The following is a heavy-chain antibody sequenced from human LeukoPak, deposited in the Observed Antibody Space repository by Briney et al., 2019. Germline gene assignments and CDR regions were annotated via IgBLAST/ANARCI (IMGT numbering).Heavy chain of an antibody. Sequence: GGSLRLSCAASGFTFDDYVMRWVREAPGKGLGWGSGISLKRGSIVYADSVRGGYTISRDNAKNSLYLQMNSLRAEDMALYYCAKDRGYGVTGGFDYWGQGTLVTVSS. CDR1: GFTFDDYV. D-gene: IGHD7-27*01. J-gene: IGHJ4*02. CDR2: ISLKRGSI. V-gene: IGHV3-9*03. CDR3: AKDRGYGVTGGFDY.